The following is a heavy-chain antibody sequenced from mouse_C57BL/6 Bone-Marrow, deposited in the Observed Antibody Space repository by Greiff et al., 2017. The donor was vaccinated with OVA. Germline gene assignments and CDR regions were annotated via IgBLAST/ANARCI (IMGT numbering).Heavy chain of an antibody. CDR2: INPGSGGT. J-gene: IGHJ1*03. V-gene: IGHV1-54*01. Sequence: QVQLKESGAELVRPGTSVKLSCKASGYTFTNYLIEWVKQRPGQGLEWIGVINPGSGGTNYNEKFKGKATLTADKSSSTAYMQLSSLTSEDSAVYFCARRRADWYFDVWGTGTTVTVSS. CDR1: GYTFTNYL. CDR3: ARRRADWYFDV.